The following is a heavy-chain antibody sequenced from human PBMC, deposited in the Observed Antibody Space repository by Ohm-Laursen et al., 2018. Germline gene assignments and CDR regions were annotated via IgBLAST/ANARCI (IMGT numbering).Heavy chain of an antibody. CDR1: GHSINTYY. J-gene: IGHJ4*02. Sequence: SETLSLTCPVSGHSINTYYWSWIRQPPGKGLEYISWIHYSGNTNYNPSLRSRVTISVDTSKNQISLSLRSVTAADTAIYYCAGNRLGSSFDNWGPGTVVTVSS. CDR2: IHYSGNT. V-gene: IGHV4-59*08. D-gene: IGHD1-26*01. CDR3: AGNRLGSSFDN.